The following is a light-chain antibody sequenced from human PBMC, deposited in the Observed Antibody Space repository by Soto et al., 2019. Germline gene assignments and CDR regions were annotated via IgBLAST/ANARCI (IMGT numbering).Light chain of an antibody. CDR2: AAS. Sequence: EIVLTQSPGTLSLSPGERATLSCRASQSVSSSYLCWYQQPPGPPPRLLIYAASTRATGIPARFSGSGSGTDFPLTISSLQPEDFAVYYCQQDYTLPWTFGQGTKVDIK. CDR3: QQDYTLPWT. V-gene: IGKV3D-7*01. J-gene: IGKJ1*01. CDR1: QSVSSSY.